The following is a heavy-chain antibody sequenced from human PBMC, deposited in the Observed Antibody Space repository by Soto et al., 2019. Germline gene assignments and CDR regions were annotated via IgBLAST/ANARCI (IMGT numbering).Heavy chain of an antibody. CDR2: IDPSDSYT. D-gene: IGHD3-10*01. CDR1: GYSFTSYW. J-gene: IGHJ3*02. V-gene: IGHV5-10-1*01. CDR3: ARHPSMVRGVITDAFDI. Sequence: PGESLTISCKGSGYSFTSYWISWVRQMPGKGLEWMGRIDPSDSYTNYSPSFQGHVTISADKSITTAYLQWSSLKASDTAMYYCARHPSMVRGVITDAFDIWGQGTMVTVSS.